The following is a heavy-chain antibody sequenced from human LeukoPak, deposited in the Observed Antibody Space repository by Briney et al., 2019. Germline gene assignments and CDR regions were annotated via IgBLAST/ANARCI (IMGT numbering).Heavy chain of an antibody. CDR1: GGSIYAYY. J-gene: IGHJ3*02. Sequence: SETLSLTCTVSGGSIYAYYWSWIRQPPGKGLEWIAYVRDNGENNYNPSLKSRVAISVDTANNQISLGLNFVTAADTAIYYCARQPVNTAAFDIWGLGTMVTVSS. D-gene: IGHD5-18*01. CDR3: ARQPVNTAAFDI. CDR2: VRDNGEN. V-gene: IGHV4-59*08.